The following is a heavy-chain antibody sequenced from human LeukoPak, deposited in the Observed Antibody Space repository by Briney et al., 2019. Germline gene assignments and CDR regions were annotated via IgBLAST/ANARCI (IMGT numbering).Heavy chain of an antibody. J-gene: IGHJ4*02. V-gene: IGHV3-30-3*01. D-gene: IGHD3-10*01. CDR2: ISYDGSNK. Sequence: PGGSLRLSCAASGFTFSSYAMHWVRQAPGKGLEWVAVISYDGSNKYYADSVKGRFTISRDNSKNTLYLQMNSLRAEDTAVYYCARALLAEIRGVIIWGQGTLVTVSS. CDR3: ARALLAEIRGVII. CDR1: GFTFSSYA.